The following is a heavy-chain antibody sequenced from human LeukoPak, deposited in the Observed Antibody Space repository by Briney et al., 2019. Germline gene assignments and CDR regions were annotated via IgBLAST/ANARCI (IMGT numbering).Heavy chain of an antibody. CDR3: AANSADYNTLGSSYKV. V-gene: IGHV4-39*01. CDR1: GDSISSGPYY. CDR2: ISYSGTT. J-gene: IGHJ4*02. Sequence: PSETLSLTCTVSGDSISSGPYYWSWIRQSPGKGLEWIGSISYSGTTYYNPSLKSRVTISVDTSKNQFSLKLNSVTAADTAVFYCAANSADYNTLGSSYKVWGQGTLVTVSS. D-gene: IGHD3-10*01.